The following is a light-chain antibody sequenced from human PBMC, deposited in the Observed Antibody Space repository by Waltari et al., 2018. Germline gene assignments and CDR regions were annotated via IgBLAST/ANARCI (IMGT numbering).Light chain of an antibody. J-gene: IGLJ2*01. CDR1: SRYVGAYNY. Sequence: QSALTQPASVSGSPGQSITLSCTGPSRYVGAYNYVSCYQQHPVKAPKLMIFDVSNRPSGVSNRFSGSKSGNTASLTISGLQAEDEADYYCSSYISSSTLEVFGGGTSLTVL. V-gene: IGLV2-14*03. CDR3: SSYISSSTLEV. CDR2: DVS.